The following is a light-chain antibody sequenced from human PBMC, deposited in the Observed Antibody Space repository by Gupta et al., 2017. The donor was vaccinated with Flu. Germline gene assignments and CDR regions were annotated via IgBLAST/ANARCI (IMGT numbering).Light chain of an antibody. V-gene: IGLV3-21*03. CDR3: QVWASSSEQQV. CDR1: NIGSKS. Sequence: GKTAKITCGGNNIGSKSGQWYQQKPGPDNVGAVVVDSDRPSGIQERFAGSYSGKNDTRTLTSVEAGDEADDDCQVWASSSEQQVFGTGTKVTVL. J-gene: IGLJ1*01. CDR2: VDS.